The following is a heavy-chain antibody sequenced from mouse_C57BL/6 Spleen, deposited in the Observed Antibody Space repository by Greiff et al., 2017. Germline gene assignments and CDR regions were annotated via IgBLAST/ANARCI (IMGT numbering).Heavy chain of an antibody. CDR2: INYDGSST. D-gene: IGHD2-4*01. V-gene: IGHV5-16*01. Sequence: DVMLVESEGGLVQPGSSMKLSCTASGFTFSDYYMAWVRQVPEKGLEWVANINYDGSSTYYLDSLKSRFIISRDNAKNILYLQMSSLKSEDTATYYCARGPYDYDGAMDYWGQGTSVTVSS. CDR3: ARGPYDYDGAMDY. CDR1: GFTFSDYY. J-gene: IGHJ4*01.